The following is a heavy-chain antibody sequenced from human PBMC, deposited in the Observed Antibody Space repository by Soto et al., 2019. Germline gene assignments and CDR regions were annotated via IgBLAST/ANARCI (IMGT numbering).Heavy chain of an antibody. V-gene: IGHV4-34*01. D-gene: IGHD2-8*02. CDR1: GGSFSGYY. J-gene: IGHJ4*02. CDR2: INHSGST. CDR3: ARDKITGLFDY. Sequence: QVQLQQWGAGLLKPSETLSLTCAVYGGSFSGYYWTWIRQPPGTGLEWIGEINHSGSTNYNPSLKSRATISVDASKNPFSLKLTSVTAAHTAVYYCARDKITGLFDYWGQGTLVTVSS.